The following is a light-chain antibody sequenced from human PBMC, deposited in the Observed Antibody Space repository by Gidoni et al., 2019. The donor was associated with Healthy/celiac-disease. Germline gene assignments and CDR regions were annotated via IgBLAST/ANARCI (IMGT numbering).Light chain of an antibody. Sequence: DIQMTQSPSSLSASVGDRVTITCLASQSISSYLHWYQQKPGKAPKLLIYAASSLQSGVPSRFSGSRSGTDFTLTISSLQPEDFAIYYCQQSYSTPRYTFGQGTKLEIK. CDR1: QSISSY. V-gene: IGKV1-39*01. J-gene: IGKJ2*01. CDR2: AAS. CDR3: QQSYSTPRYT.